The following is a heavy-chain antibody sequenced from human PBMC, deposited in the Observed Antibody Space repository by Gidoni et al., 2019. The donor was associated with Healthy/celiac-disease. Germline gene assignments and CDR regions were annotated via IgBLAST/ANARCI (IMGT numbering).Heavy chain of an antibody. Sequence: QLQLQASGPGLVKPSETLSLTCTVPGGSISSSSYSWGWIRQPPGKGLEWIGSIYSSGRTSYNPSLKSRVTISVDTSNNQFSLKLSSVTAADTAVYYCATRYNWNDAHYYYGMDVWGQGTTVTVSS. CDR1: GGSISSSSYS. D-gene: IGHD1-20*01. V-gene: IGHV4-39*01. CDR3: ATRYNWNDAHYYYGMDV. CDR2: IYSSGRT. J-gene: IGHJ6*02.